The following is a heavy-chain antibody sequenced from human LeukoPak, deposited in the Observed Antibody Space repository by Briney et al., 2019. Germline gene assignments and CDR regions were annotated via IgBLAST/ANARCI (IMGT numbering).Heavy chain of an antibody. CDR3: ARGAVEYQLLSGWFDP. CDR2: IIPIFGTA. J-gene: IGHJ5*02. Sequence: SVKVSCKASGGTFSSYAISWVRQAPGQGLEWMGGIIPIFGTANYAQKFQGRVTITADESTSTAYMELSSLRSEDTAVYYCARGAVEYQLLSGWFDPWGQGTLVTASS. CDR1: GGTFSSYA. V-gene: IGHV1-69*01. D-gene: IGHD2-2*01.